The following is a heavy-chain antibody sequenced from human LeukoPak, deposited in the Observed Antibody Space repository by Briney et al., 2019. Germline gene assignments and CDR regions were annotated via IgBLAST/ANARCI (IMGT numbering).Heavy chain of an antibody. CDR2: ISGSGGST. V-gene: IGHV3-23*01. J-gene: IGHJ4*02. D-gene: IGHD3-3*01. Sequence: GGSLRLSCAASGFTFSSYAMSWVRQAPGKGLEWVSAISGSGGSTYYADSVKGRFTISRDNSENTLYLQMNSLRAEDTAVYYCAKDSSGYDSFYFDYWGQGTLVTVSS. CDR3: AKDSSGYDSFYFDY. CDR1: GFTFSSYA.